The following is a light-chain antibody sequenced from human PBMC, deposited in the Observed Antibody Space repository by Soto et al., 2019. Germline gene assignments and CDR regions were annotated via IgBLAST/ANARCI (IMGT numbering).Light chain of an antibody. J-gene: IGKJ1*01. CDR2: KAF. CDR1: QSISSW. CDR3: QQYNSYSRT. V-gene: IGKV1-5*03. Sequence: DIQMTQSPSTLSASVGDRVTITCRASQSISSWLAWYQQKPGKAPKLLIYKAFSLESGVPPRFSGSGSGTEFTLTISSLQPDDFATYYCQQYNSYSRTFGQGTKVEI.